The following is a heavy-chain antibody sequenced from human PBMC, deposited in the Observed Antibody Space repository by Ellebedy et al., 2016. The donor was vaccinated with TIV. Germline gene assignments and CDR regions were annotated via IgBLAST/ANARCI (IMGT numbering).Heavy chain of an antibody. CDR1: GFTFSSYA. D-gene: IGHD6-13*01. Sequence: GGSLRLXXAASGFTFSSYAMSWVRQAPGKGLEWVSAISGSGGSTYYADSVKGRFTISRDNSKNTLYLQMNSLRAEDTAVYYCAKDLAAAPYQLFDYWGQGTLVTVSS. CDR3: AKDLAAAPYQLFDY. J-gene: IGHJ4*02. V-gene: IGHV3-23*01. CDR2: ISGSGGST.